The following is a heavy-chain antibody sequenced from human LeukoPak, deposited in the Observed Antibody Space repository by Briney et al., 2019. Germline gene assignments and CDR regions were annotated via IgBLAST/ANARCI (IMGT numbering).Heavy chain of an antibody. D-gene: IGHD6-6*01. CDR3: AKGLLIAARPGYFDY. CDR1: GFTFSSYG. Sequence: GGSLRLSCAASGFTFSSYGMHWVRQAPGKGLEWVAFIRYDGSNKYYADSVKGRFTISRDNSKNTLYLQMNSLRAEDTAVYYCAKGLLIAARPGYFDYWGQGTLVTVSS. J-gene: IGHJ4*02. CDR2: IRYDGSNK. V-gene: IGHV3-30*02.